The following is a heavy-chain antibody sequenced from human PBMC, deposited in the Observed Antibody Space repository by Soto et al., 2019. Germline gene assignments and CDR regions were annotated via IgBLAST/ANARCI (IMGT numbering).Heavy chain of an antibody. CDR3: AKEAPKIQLITNYFDY. Sequence: EVQLLESGGGLVQPGGSLRLSCAASGFTFSSYAMSWVRQAPGKGLEWGSAISGSGGSTYYADSVKGRFTISRDNSKNTRNMQMNSLRAEDTAVYYCAKEAPKIQLITNYFDYWGQGTLVTVSS. V-gene: IGHV3-23*01. J-gene: IGHJ4*02. CDR2: ISGSGGST. CDR1: GFTFSSYA. D-gene: IGHD5-18*01.